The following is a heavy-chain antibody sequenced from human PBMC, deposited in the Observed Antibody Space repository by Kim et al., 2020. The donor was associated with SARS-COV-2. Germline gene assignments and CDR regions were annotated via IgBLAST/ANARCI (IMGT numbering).Heavy chain of an antibody. D-gene: IGHD6-13*01. CDR1: GFTLSSYS. Sequence: GGTLRLSCTASGFTLSSYSMSWVRQAPGKGLEWVCGISGSGVSTYNQDSVSGVFTISRDNSKNTLYLQSHMLRADDMAVYYSESGQYGGSRYVPLDY. J-gene: IGHJ4*01. CDR3: ESGQYGGSRYVPLDY. V-gene: IGHV3-23*02. CDR2: ISGSGVST.